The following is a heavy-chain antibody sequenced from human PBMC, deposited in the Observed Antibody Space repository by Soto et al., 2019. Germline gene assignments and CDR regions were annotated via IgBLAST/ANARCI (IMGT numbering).Heavy chain of an antibody. CDR2: IYWDAAK. V-gene: IGHV2-5*02. D-gene: IGHD2-21*02. Sequence: QITLKESGPPLVKPTQTLTLTCTFSGFSLRTSGVGVGWIRQPPGKALEWLALIYWDAAKRYRPSLKSSLTITKDTSNNPVVLTMTNMDPVDTATYYCADLPVMTALWYWGQGILVTVSS. J-gene: IGHJ4*02. CDR1: GFSLRTSGVG. CDR3: ADLPVMTALWY.